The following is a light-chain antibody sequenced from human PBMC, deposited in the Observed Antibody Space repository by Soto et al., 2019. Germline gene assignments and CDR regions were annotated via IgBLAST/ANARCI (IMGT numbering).Light chain of an antibody. Sequence: EIVMTQSPATLPVSPGERATLSCRASQSIGSNVAWCQQKPGQSARLLIYGACTRATGLPARVSGSGSGTECTLTISSLQSEDFALYYCQQYNNWPITLGQGTRLEIK. CDR2: GAC. CDR1: QSIGSN. J-gene: IGKJ5*01. CDR3: QQYNNWPIT. V-gene: IGKV3-15*01.